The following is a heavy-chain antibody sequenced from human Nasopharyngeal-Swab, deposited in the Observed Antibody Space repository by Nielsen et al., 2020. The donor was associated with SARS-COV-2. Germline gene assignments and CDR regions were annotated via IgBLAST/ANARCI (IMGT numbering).Heavy chain of an antibody. D-gene: IGHD1-26*01. J-gene: IGHJ4*02. V-gene: IGHV3-23*01. CDR2: VSGSGGST. CDR3: AKDLLGSGNY. Sequence: GESLKISCTTSGFTFSSYAMSWVRQAPGKGPEWVSAVSGSGGSTYYADSVKGRFTISRDDSKNTLYLQMNSLRAEDTAVYYCAKDLLGSGNYWGQGTLVTVSS. CDR1: GFTFSSYA.